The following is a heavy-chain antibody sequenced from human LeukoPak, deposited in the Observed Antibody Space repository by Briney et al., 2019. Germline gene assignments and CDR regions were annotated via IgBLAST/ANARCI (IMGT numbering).Heavy chain of an antibody. CDR2: FDPEDGET. D-gene: IGHD6-13*01. CDR3: ATSLAVIAAAGYFDY. Sequence: ASVKVSCKVSGYTLTELSMHWARQAPGKGLEWMGGFDPEDGETIYAQKFQGRVTVTEDTSTDTAYMELSSLRSEDTAAYYCATSLAVIAAAGYFDYWGQGTLVTVSS. V-gene: IGHV1-24*01. J-gene: IGHJ4*02. CDR1: GYTLTELS.